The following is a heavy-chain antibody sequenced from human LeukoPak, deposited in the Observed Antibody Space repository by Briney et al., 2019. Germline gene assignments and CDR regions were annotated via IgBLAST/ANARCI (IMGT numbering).Heavy chain of an antibody. CDR2: ISPSGGST. V-gene: IGHV1-46*01. Sequence: ASVKVSCKAFGYTFTGYWMHWVRQAPGQGPEWMGVISPSGGSTIYAQKFKGRVTLTRDMSTSTDYLELSSLRSEDTAVYYCARSFSGDYYYMDVWGKGTAVTVSS. D-gene: IGHD6-25*01. CDR1: GYTFTGYW. J-gene: IGHJ6*03. CDR3: ARSFSGDYYYMDV.